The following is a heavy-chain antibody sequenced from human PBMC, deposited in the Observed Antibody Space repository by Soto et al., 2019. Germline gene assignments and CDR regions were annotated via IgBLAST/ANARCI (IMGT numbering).Heavy chain of an antibody. CDR3: ARLPFPWGWFDP. D-gene: IGHD3-16*01. CDR1: GIVFSDY. CDR2: ISGSGRTI. Sequence: QVQLVESGGGLVKPGGSLRLSCAASGIVFSDYMSWVRQAPGKGLEWLSYISGSGRTIYSADSVKGRFTISRDNATNSLYLQMNNVRTEDTAVYYCARLPFPWGWFDPWGQGTLVNVSS. J-gene: IGHJ5*02. V-gene: IGHV3-11*01.